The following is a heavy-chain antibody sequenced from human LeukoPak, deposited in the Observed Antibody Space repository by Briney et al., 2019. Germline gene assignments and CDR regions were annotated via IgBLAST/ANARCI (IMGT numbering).Heavy chain of an antibody. CDR2: IYSSGST. CDR1: GGAISSYY. Sequence: SETLSLTCTVTGGAISSYYWSWIRQPAGKGLEWIGRIYSSGSTNYNPSLKSRVTMSVDTSKNQFSLKLSSVTAADTAVYYCAGSTVTTYQDAFDIWGQGTMVTVSS. J-gene: IGHJ3*02. V-gene: IGHV4-4*07. D-gene: IGHD4-17*01. CDR3: AGSTVTTYQDAFDI.